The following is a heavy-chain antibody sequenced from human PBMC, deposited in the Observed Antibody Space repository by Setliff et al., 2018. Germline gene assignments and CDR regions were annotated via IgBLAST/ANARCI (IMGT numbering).Heavy chain of an antibody. CDR2: IYHTEST. V-gene: IGHV4-4*02. D-gene: IGHD3-3*01. CDR3: ARDDTYDFWGGHGHLDS. J-gene: IGHJ4*02. CDR1: SGSISYNNW. Sequence: SETLSLTCAVSSGSISYNNWWTWVRQPPGKGLKWIGEIYHTESTNYNPSLKSRVTISLDKSKNQFSLELSSVTAADTAVYYCARDDTYDFWGGHGHLDSWGQGILVTVSS.